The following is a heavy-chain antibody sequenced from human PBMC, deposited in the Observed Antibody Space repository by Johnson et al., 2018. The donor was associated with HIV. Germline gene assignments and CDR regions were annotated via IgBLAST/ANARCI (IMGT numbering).Heavy chain of an antibody. CDR1: GFTFSTYA. Sequence: QVQLVESGGGVVQPGRSLRLSCAASGFTFSTYALHWVRQAPGKGLEWVAVISYDGSNKYYADSVKGRFNISRDNSKNTLYLQMNSLRAEDTAVYYCASYCSGGICYGGSPSDAFDIWGQGTMVTVSS. D-gene: IGHD2-15*01. J-gene: IGHJ3*02. V-gene: IGHV3-30-3*01. CDR2: ISYDGSNK. CDR3: ASYCSGGICYGGSPSDAFDI.